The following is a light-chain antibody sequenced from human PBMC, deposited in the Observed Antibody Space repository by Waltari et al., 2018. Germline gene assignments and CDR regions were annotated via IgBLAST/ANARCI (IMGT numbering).Light chain of an antibody. CDR1: QRVSSNS. Sequence: EIVLTQSPGTLSLSPGARATLSCRASQRVSSNSLTWYQQNPGQAPRLLIYAASSRATGIPDRFSGSGSGTDFTLTISRLEPEDFAVYYCQQYGSSPRTFGPGTKVDVK. CDR2: AAS. CDR3: QQYGSSPRT. V-gene: IGKV3-20*01. J-gene: IGKJ3*01.